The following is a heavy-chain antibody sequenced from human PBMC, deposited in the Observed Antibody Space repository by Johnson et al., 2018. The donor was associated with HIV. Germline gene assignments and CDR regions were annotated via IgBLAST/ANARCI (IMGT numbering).Heavy chain of an antibody. CDR1: GFTFSSYA. Sequence: QVQLVESGGGLVKPGRSLRLSCAASGFTFSSYAMHWVRQAPGKGLEWVAVISYDGSNKYYADSVKGRFTISRDNSKNTLYLQMNSLRAEDTAVYYCAREHRYYYDSSGYYRGDAFDIWGQGTMVTVSS. CDR3: AREHRYYYDSSGYYRGDAFDI. CDR2: ISYDGSNK. V-gene: IGHV3-30-3*01. D-gene: IGHD3-22*01. J-gene: IGHJ3*02.